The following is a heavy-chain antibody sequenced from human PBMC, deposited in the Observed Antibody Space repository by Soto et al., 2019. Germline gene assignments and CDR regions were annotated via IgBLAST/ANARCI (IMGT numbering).Heavy chain of an antibody. CDR2: ISSSSRTTI. Sequence: SGGSLRLSCAASGFTFSSYNMNWVRQAPGKGLEWVSYISSSSRTTIYDADSVKGRFTISRDNAENSVYLQMHSLRDEDTAVYYCARGGYDWNYFDYWGQGTLVTVSS. V-gene: IGHV3-48*02. CDR3: ARGGYDWNYFDY. CDR1: GFTFSSYN. J-gene: IGHJ4*02. D-gene: IGHD5-12*01.